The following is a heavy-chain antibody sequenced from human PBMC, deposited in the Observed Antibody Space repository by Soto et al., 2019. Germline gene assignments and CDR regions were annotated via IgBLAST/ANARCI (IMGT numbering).Heavy chain of an antibody. V-gene: IGHV4-34*01. D-gene: IGHD1-1*01. CDR3: ARVEYKWNQRNYGSFDS. CDR1: GGSFSGYY. Sequence: SETLSLTCAVYGGSFSGYYWTWIRQPPGKGLEWIGEINHRGSTNYNPSLKSRVTISVDRSKNQFSLNLSSVTAADTAVYYCARVEYKWNQRNYGSFDSWGQGTLVTVSS. CDR2: INHRGST. J-gene: IGHJ4*02.